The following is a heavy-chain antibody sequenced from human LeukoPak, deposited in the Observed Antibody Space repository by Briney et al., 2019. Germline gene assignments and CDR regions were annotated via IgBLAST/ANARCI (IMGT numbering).Heavy chain of an antibody. CDR2: IHSDGGTT. Sequence: GGSLRLSCAASGFTFSNYWMHRVRQAPGKGLVWVSLIHSDGGTTNYADSVKGRFTISRDNAKNTLYLQMNSLRVEDTAVYYCARDTYSIAEWGQGTLVTVSS. V-gene: IGHV3-74*01. J-gene: IGHJ4*02. D-gene: IGHD1-26*01. CDR3: ARDTYSIAE. CDR1: GFTFSNYW.